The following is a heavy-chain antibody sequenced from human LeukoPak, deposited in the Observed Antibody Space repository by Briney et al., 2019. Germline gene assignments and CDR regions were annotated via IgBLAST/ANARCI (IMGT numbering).Heavy chain of an antibody. V-gene: IGHV4-59*01. D-gene: IGHD1-26*01. CDR1: GGSISSYY. CDR3: ARDRGGGAKVPIDY. CDR2: IYYSGST. J-gene: IGHJ4*02. Sequence: SETLSLTCTVSGGSISSYYWSWIRQPPGKGLEWIGYIYYSGSTNYNPSLKSRVTISVDTSKNQFSLKLRSVTAADTAVYYCARDRGGGAKVPIDYWGQGTLVTVSS.